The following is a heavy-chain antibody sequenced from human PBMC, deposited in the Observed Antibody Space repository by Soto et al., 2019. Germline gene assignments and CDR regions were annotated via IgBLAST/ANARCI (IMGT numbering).Heavy chain of an antibody. J-gene: IGHJ3*02. V-gene: IGHV4-34*01. D-gene: IGHD7-27*01. CDR3: ASDTANWGSYDAFDI. CDR1: GGSFSGYY. CDR2: INHSGST. Sequence: SETLSLTCAVYGGSFSGYYWSWIRQPPGKGLEWIGEINHSGSTNYNPSLKSRVTISVDTSKNQFSLKRSSVTAADTAVYYCASDTANWGSYDAFDIWGQGTMVTVSS.